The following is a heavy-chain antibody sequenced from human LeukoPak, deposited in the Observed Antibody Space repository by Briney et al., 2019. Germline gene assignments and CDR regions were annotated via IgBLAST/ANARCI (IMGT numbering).Heavy chain of an antibody. CDR3: ARHGQSGSYYDAFDI. V-gene: IGHV4-39*01. J-gene: IGHJ3*02. CDR2: INHSGST. CDR1: GGSISSGSYY. Sequence: PSQTLSLTCTVSGGSISSGSYYWSWIRQPPGKGLEWIGEINHSGSTNYNPSLKSRVTISVDTSKNQFSLKLSSVTAADTAVYYCARHGQSGSYYDAFDIWGQGTMVTVSS. D-gene: IGHD1-26*01.